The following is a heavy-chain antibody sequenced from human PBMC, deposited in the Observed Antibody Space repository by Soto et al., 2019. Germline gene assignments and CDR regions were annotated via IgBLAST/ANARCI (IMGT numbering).Heavy chain of an antibody. CDR3: ARATYSSSYYFDS. J-gene: IGHJ4*02. Sequence: GGSLRLSCAASGFTFSSFEMNWVRQAPGKGLEWVSKIGSSGSTIWYADSVKGRFTISRDNAGNSLYLQMDSLRGEDTALYYCARATYSSSYYFDSWGQGTLVTVSS. D-gene: IGHD6-6*01. CDR2: IGSSGSTI. CDR1: GFTFSSFE. V-gene: IGHV3-48*03.